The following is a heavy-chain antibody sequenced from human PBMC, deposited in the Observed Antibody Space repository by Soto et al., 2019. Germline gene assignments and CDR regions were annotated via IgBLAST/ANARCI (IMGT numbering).Heavy chain of an antibody. CDR2: FYHSGNS. CDR1: GCYIRSYY. CDR3: ARISSVDPYGYVNGGLDV. D-gene: IGHD5-18*01. J-gene: IGHJ6*02. V-gene: IGHV4-59*01. Sequence: SEALSLTYSVSGCYIRSYYWSWIRQSPEKGLEWIGYFYHSGNSNYNPSLKSRVTISVDTSKNQLSLSLRSVTAADTAVYFCARISSVDPYGYVNGGLDVWGQGTTVTVSS.